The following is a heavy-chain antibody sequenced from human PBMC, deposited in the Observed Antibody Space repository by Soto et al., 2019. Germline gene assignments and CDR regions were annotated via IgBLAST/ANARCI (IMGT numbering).Heavy chain of an antibody. D-gene: IGHD3-3*01. V-gene: IGHV1-18*01. CDR1: GYTFTSYG. CDR3: ARVTTIFGVVIAGDY. Sequence: GASVKVSCKASGYTFTSYGISWVRQAPGQGLEWMGWISAYNGNTNYAQKLQGRVTMTTDTSTSTAYMELRSLRSDDTAVYYCARVTTIFGVVIAGDYWGQGTLVTVSS. J-gene: IGHJ4*02. CDR2: ISAYNGNT.